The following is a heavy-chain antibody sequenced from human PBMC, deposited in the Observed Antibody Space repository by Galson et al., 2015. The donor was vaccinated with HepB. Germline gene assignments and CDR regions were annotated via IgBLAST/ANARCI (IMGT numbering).Heavy chain of an antibody. CDR2: INSDGSST. Sequence: SLRLSCAASGFTFSSYWMHWVRQAPGKGLVWVSRINSDGSSTSYADSVKGRFTISRDNAKNTLYLQMNSLRAEDTAVYYCARGDCSSTSCYTYYYYYMDVWGKGTTVTVSS. CDR3: ARGDCSSTSCYTYYYYYMDV. D-gene: IGHD2-2*01. V-gene: IGHV3-74*01. CDR1: GFTFSSYW. J-gene: IGHJ6*03.